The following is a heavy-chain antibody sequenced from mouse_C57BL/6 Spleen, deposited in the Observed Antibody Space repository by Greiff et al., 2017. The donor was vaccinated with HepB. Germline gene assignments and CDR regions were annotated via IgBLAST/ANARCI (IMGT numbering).Heavy chain of an antibody. CDR1: GYTFTSYD. CDR2: IYPRDGST. D-gene: IGHD1-1*01. Sequence: QVQLQQSGPELVKPGASVKLSCKASGYTFTSYDINWVKQRPGQGLEWIGWIYPRDGSTKYNEKFKGKATLTVDTSSSTAYMELHSLTSEDSAVYFCARCPHKFITTVEGYFDVWGTGTTVTVSS. CDR3: ARCPHKFITTVEGYFDV. V-gene: IGHV1-85*01. J-gene: IGHJ1*03.